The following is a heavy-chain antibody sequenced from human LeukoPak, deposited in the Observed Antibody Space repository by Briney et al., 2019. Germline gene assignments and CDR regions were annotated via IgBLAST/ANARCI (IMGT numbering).Heavy chain of an antibody. CDR3: ARDSIGISAPGAD. CDR2: IYTRGGT. V-gene: IGHV4-4*07. J-gene: IGHJ4*02. D-gene: IGHD6-13*01. CDR1: GDSISDYY. Sequence: SETLSLTCTVSGDSISDYYWNWIRQPAGKGLEWIGRIYTRGGTTYNPSLNSRASMSLDTSKTQFSLRLTSVTAADTAVYYCARDSIGISAPGADWGQGILVAVFS.